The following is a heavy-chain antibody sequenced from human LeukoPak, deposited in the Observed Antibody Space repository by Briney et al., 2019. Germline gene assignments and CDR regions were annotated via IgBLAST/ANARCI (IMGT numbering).Heavy chain of an antibody. CDR3: ARGQYPLRIEVAGVYYYYYGMDV. D-gene: IGHD6-19*01. V-gene: IGHV1-8*01. CDR2: MNPNSGNT. Sequence: GASVKVSCKASGYTFTSYDTNWVRQATGQGLEWMGWMNPNSGNTGYAQKFQGRVTMTRDTSITTAYMELSSLRSEDTAVYYCARGQYPLRIEVAGVYYYYYGMDVWGQGTTVTVSS. J-gene: IGHJ6*02. CDR1: GYTFTSYD.